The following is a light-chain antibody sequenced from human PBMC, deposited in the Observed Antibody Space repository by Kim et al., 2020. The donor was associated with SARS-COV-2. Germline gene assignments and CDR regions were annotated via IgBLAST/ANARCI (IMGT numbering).Light chain of an antibody. CDR3: QHHSTYPIT. CDR2: DAS. V-gene: IGKV1-5*01. CDR1: QSIGGW. Sequence: GDRVTITCRASQSIGGWLAWYQQKPGKAPKLLIYDASSVESGVPSRFSGSGSGTEFTLTISSLQPDDSATYYCQHHSTYPITFGQGTRLENK. J-gene: IGKJ5*01.